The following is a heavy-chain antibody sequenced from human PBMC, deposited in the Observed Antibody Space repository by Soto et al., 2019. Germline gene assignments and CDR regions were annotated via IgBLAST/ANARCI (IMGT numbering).Heavy chain of an antibody. CDR1: GGSISSSSYY. J-gene: IGHJ5*02. V-gene: IGHV4-39*01. CDR2: IYYSGST. Sequence: QLQLQESGPGLVKPSETLSLTCTVSGGSISSSSYYWGWIRQPPGKGLEWIGSIYYSGSTYYNPSLKSRVTISVETYKNQFSLKLSSVTAADTAVYYCARRVAVRGSLKWFDPWGQGTLVTVSS. D-gene: IGHD3-16*01. CDR3: ARRVAVRGSLKWFDP.